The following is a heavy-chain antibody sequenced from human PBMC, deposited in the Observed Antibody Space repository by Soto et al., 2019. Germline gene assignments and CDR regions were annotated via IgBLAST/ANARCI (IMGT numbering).Heavy chain of an antibody. D-gene: IGHD5-18*01. CDR1: GGTFSSYA. CDR3: ARDRIQLWSYFDY. CDR2: INHSGST. Sequence: PSDSLSLTCAAYGGTFSSYAGSWIRQPPGKGLEWIGEINHSGSTNYNPSLKSRVTISVDTSKNQFSLKLSSVTAADTAVYYCARDRIQLWSYFDYWGQGTLVTVSS. J-gene: IGHJ4*02. V-gene: IGHV4-34*01.